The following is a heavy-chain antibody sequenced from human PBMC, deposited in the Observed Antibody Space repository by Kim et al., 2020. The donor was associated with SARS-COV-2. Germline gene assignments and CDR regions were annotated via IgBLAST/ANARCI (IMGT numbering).Heavy chain of an antibody. D-gene: IGHD6-13*01. V-gene: IGHV3-30*01. Sequence: AASVKGRLTISREDSKNTLYLQMNSLRAEDTAVYYCAREIIAAAGTGFDYWGQGTLVTVSS. CDR3: AREIIAAAGTGFDY. J-gene: IGHJ4*02.